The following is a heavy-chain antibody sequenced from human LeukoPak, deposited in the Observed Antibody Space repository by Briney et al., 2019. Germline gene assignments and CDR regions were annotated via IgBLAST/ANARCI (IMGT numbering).Heavy chain of an antibody. CDR3: ASLGSIAVAGLFP. D-gene: IGHD6-19*01. CDR1: GFTVSSNY. CDR2: IYSGGST. J-gene: IGHJ5*02. Sequence: PGGSLRLSCAASGFTVSSNYMSWVRQAPGKGLEWVSVIYSGGSTYYADSVKGRFTISRDNSKNTLYLQMNSLSAEDTAVYYCASLGSIAVAGLFPWGQGTLVTVSS. V-gene: IGHV3-66*01.